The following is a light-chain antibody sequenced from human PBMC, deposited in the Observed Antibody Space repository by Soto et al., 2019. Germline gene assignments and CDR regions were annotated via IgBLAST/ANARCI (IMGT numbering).Light chain of an antibody. CDR1: TGAVTSGHY. V-gene: IGLV7-46*01. CDR3: LLAYSGFEV. Sequence: QAVVTQEPSLTVSPGGTVTLTCGSSTGAVTSGHYPYWFQQKPGQAPRTLIYDTSNKHSWTPARFSGSLLGGKAALTLSGAEPEDEAEYYCLLAYSGFEVFGTGTKVTVL. CDR2: DTS. J-gene: IGLJ1*01.